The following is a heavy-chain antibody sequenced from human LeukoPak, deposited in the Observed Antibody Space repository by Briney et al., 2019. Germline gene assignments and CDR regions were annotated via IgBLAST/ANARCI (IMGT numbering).Heavy chain of an antibody. V-gene: IGHV3-33*06. CDR2: IWYDGSDK. D-gene: IGHD2-15*01. J-gene: IGHJ4*02. CDR1: GFTFSSHG. Sequence: PGGSLRLSCAASGFTFSSHGMHWVRQAPGKGLEWVAVIWYDGSDKYYADSVKGRFTISRDNSNNMLYLQMNGLRAEDTAVYYCAKRPKFSGGEFDYWGQGTLVTVSS. CDR3: AKRPKFSGGEFDY.